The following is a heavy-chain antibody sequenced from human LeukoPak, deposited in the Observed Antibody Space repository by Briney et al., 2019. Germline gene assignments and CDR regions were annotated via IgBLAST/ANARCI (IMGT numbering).Heavy chain of an antibody. CDR3: ARYNGYDDEGEYFDY. Sequence: PGGSLRLSCAASGFTFSSYEMNWVRQAPGKGLEWVSYISSSGDTIYYADSVKGRFTISRDNAKNSLYLQMNSLRAEDTAVYYCARYNGYDDEGEYFDYWGQGTLVTVSS. CDR2: ISSSGDTI. J-gene: IGHJ4*02. V-gene: IGHV3-48*03. D-gene: IGHD5-12*01. CDR1: GFTFSSYE.